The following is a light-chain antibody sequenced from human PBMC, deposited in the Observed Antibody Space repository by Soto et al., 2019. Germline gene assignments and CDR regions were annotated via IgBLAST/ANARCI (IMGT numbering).Light chain of an antibody. CDR1: RSLTTW. V-gene: IGKV1-5*01. Sequence: DIQMTQSPSTLSGSVGDRVTITCRASRSLTTWLAWYQQKPGKAPKLLIYATSSLQSGVPSRFSGSASGTEFTLTISSLQPDDFATYYCQHYNSYSEAFGQGTKVDIK. CDR3: QHYNSYSEA. CDR2: ATS. J-gene: IGKJ1*01.